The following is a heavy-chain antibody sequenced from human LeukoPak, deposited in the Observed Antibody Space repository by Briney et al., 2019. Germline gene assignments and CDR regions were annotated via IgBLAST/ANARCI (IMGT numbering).Heavy chain of an antibody. Sequence: GRSLRLFCAASGFTFSSYSMNWVRQAPGKGLEWVSAISGSGGSTYYADSVKGRFTISRDNSKNTLYLQMNSLRAEDTAVYYCAKDEAAMGDSGDDYWGQGTLVTVSS. CDR3: AKDEAAMGDSGDDY. D-gene: IGHD5-18*01. CDR1: GFTFSSYS. J-gene: IGHJ4*02. V-gene: IGHV3-23*01. CDR2: ISGSGGST.